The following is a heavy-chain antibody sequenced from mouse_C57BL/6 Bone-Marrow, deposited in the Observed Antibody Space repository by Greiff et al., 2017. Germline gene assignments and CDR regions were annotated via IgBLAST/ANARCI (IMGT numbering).Heavy chain of an antibody. CDR3: ATIWSVYAMDY. V-gene: IGHV2-2*01. CDR2: IWSGGST. D-gene: IGHD1-1*02. J-gene: IGHJ4*01. Sequence: VQGVESGPGLVQPSQSLSITCTVSGFSLTSYGVHWVRQSPGKGLEWLGVIWSGGSTDYNAAFISRLSISKDNSKSQVFLKMNSRQADDTAIYYCATIWSVYAMDYWGQGTSVTVSS. CDR1: GFSLTSYG.